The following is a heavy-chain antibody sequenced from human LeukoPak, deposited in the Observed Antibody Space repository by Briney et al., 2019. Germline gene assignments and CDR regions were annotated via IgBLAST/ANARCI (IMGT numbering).Heavy chain of an antibody. CDR2: IIPFFCTA. CDR3: ARVKVVVVSYAFDM. V-gene: IGHV1-69*13. D-gene: IGHD3-22*01. CDR1: RGTFRRYA. Sequence: SSVQVSCLACRGTFRRYAIRGVRQAAARGVAGMGGIIPFFCTANYAQKLQGRVTITADESTSTAYMGLSSLRSEDTAVYYCARVKVVVVSYAFDMWGQGTMATVHS. J-gene: IGHJ3*02.